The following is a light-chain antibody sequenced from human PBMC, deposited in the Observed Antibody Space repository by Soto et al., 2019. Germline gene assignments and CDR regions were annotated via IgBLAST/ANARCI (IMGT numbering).Light chain of an antibody. Sequence: QAVGTQEPSLTVSPGGTVTLTCGSSTGAVTSGHYPYWFQQKPGQAPRTLIYDTNNKHSWTPARFSGSLLGGKAALTLSGAQPEDEAEYYCLLSYRGARVFGGGTKLTVL. CDR2: DTN. CDR1: TGAVTSGHY. CDR3: LLSYRGARV. J-gene: IGLJ3*02. V-gene: IGLV7-46*01.